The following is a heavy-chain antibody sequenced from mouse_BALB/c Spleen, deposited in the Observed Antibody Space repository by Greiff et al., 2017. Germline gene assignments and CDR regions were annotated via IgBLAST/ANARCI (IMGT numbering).Heavy chain of an antibody. CDR2: ISYSGST. CDR3: ARLNDYDPSSWFAY. CDR1: GYSITSDYA. V-gene: IGHV3-2*02. Sequence: EVQLQESGPGLVKPSQSLSLTCTVTGYSITSDYAWNWIRQFPGNKLEWMGYISYSGSTSYNPSLKSRISITRDTSKNQFFLQLNSVTTEDTATYYCARLNDYDPSSWFAYWGQGTLVTVSA. J-gene: IGHJ3*01. D-gene: IGHD2-4*01.